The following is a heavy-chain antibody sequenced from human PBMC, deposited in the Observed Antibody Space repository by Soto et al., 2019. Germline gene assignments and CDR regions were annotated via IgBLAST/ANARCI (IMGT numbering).Heavy chain of an antibody. V-gene: IGHV4-34*01. D-gene: IGHD6-6*01. CDR1: GGSFSGYY. J-gene: IGHJ6*02. Sequence: SETLSLTCAVYGGSFSGYYWSWIRQPPGKGLEWIGEINHSGSTNYNPSLKSRVTISVDTSKNQFSLKLSSVTAADTAVYYCARGGTSLYSSSTQPVAPYYYYGMDVWGQGTTVTVSS. CDR3: ARGGTSLYSSSTQPVAPYYYYGMDV. CDR2: INHSGST.